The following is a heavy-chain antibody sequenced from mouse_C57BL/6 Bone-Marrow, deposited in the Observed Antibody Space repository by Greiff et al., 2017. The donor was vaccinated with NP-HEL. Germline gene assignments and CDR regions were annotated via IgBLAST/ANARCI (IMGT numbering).Heavy chain of an antibody. CDR3: TTGGSSPYAKDY. CDR2: IDPENGDT. J-gene: IGHJ4*01. CDR1: GFNIKDDY. V-gene: IGHV14-4*01. Sequence: EVQLQQSGAELVRPGASVKLSCTVSGFNIKDDYMHWVKQRPEQGLEWIGWIDPENGDTEYASKFQGKATITADPSSNTAYLQRSNLTSEDTAVYYCTTGGSSPYAKDYWGQGTAVTVSS. D-gene: IGHD1-1*01.